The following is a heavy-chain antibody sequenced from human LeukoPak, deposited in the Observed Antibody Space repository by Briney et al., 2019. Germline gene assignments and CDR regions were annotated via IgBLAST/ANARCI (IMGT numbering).Heavy chain of an antibody. Sequence: SETLSLTCTVAGGSISSYYWSWIRQPPGKGLEWIGYIYYSGSTNYYPSLKSRVIISIDTSKNQFSLKLSSVSAADTAVYYCARGVYDSSGYYVDYWGQGTLVIVSS. CDR3: ARGVYDSSGYYVDY. J-gene: IGHJ4*02. D-gene: IGHD3-22*01. CDR2: IYYSGST. CDR1: GGSISSYY. V-gene: IGHV4-59*01.